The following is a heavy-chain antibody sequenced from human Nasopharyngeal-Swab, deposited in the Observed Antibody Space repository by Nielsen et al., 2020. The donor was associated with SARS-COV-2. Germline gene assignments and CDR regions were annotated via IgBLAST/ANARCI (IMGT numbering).Heavy chain of an antibody. CDR1: GFAFGTYW. D-gene: IGHD6-19*01. J-gene: IGHJ4*02. V-gene: IGHV3-53*01. Sequence: GGSLRLSCTASGFAFGTYWMHWVRQAPGKGLEWVSVIYSGGSTYYADSVKGRFTISRDNSKNTLYLQMNSLRAEDTAVYYCARASSGWYYFDYWGQGTLVTVSS. CDR2: IYSGGST. CDR3: ARASSGWYYFDY.